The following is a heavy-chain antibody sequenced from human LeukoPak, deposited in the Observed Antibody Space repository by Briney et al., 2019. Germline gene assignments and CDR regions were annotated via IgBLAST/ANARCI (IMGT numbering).Heavy chain of an antibody. CDR1: GGTFSSYA. CDR3: ARHGREGSFEMRDS. Sequence: ASVKVSCKASGGTFSSYAISWVRQAPGQGLEWMGRIIPIFGTVNYAQKFQGRVTITTDESTSTAYMELSSLRSEDTAVYYCARHGREGSFEMRDSWGQGTLVTVSS. CDR2: IIPIFGTV. J-gene: IGHJ4*02. D-gene: IGHD3-10*01. V-gene: IGHV1-69*05.